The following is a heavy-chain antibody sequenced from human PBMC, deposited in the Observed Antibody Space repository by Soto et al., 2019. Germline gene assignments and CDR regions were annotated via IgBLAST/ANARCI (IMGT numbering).Heavy chain of an antibody. CDR1: GYTFTSYG. J-gene: IGHJ4*02. CDR2: ISAYNGNT. D-gene: IGHD6-13*01. CDR3: ARDSRLIAARAGVFHDY. Sequence: GASVKVSCKASGYTFTSYGISWVRQAPGQGLEWMGWISAYNGNTNYAQKLQGRVTMTTDTSTSTAYMELRSLRSDDTAVYYCARDSRLIAARAGVFHDYWGQGTLVTVSS. V-gene: IGHV1-18*01.